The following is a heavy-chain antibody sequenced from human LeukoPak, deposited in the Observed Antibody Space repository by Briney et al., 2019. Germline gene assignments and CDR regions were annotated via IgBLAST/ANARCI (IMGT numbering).Heavy chain of an antibody. CDR3: ARGLGRYCSSTSCYYFP. V-gene: IGHV1-46*01. CDR1: GYTFTSYY. Sequence: ASVKVSCKASGYTFTSYYMHWVRQAPGQGLEWMGIINPSGGSTSYAQKFQGRVTMTRDMPTSTVYMELSSLRSEDTAVYYCARGLGRYCSSTSCYYFPWGQGTLVTVSS. D-gene: IGHD2-2*01. J-gene: IGHJ5*02. CDR2: INPSGGST.